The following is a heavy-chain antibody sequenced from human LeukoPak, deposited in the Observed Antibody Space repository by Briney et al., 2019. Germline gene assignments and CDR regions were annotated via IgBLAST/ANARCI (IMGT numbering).Heavy chain of an antibody. CDR2: IWYDGSNK. V-gene: IGHV3-30*02. J-gene: IGHJ4*02. D-gene: IGHD1-14*01. Sequence: GGSLRLSCAASGFTFSNYGMHWVRQAPGKGLEWVALIWYDGSNKYYADSVKGRFTISRDNSKNTLYLQMNSLRAEDTAVYYCARARIPETFDYWGQGTLVTVSS. CDR3: ARARIPETFDY. CDR1: GFTFSNYG.